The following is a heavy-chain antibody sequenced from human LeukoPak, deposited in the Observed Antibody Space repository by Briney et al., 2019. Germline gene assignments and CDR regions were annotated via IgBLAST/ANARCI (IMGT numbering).Heavy chain of an antibody. J-gene: IGHJ6*03. V-gene: IGHV1-8*03. CDR3: ARLMVSSSWGYYYYYMDV. CDR2: MNPNSGNT. D-gene: IGHD6-13*01. Sequence: ASAKVSCKASGGTFSSYAINWVRQATGQGLEWMGWMNPNSGNTGYAQKFQGRVTITRNTSISTAYMELSSLRSEDTAVYYCARLMVSSSWGYYYYYMDVWGKGTTVTVSS. CDR1: GGTFSSYA.